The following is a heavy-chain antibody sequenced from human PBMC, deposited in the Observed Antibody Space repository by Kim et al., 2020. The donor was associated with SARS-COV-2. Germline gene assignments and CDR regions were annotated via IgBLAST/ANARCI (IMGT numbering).Heavy chain of an antibody. D-gene: IGHD6-19*01. J-gene: IGHJ4*02. Sequence: SETLSLTCTVSSDSISTSSDYWGWIRQPPGKGLEWIGSVYSSGSTYYNPSLKSRVTVSVDTSKSQFSLRLTSVTATDTAVYYCARCRRSGLYYIDFWGQGTRVTVSS. CDR1: SDSISTSSDY. CDR2: VYSSGST. V-gene: IGHV4-39*01. CDR3: ARCRRSGLYYIDF.